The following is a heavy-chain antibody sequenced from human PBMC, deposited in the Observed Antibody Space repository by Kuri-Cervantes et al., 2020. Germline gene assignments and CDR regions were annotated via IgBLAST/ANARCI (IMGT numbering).Heavy chain of an antibody. Sequence: GSLRLSCAASGFTFSGYWMSWVRQAPGKGLEWVANIKQDGSEKYYVDSVKGRFIISRDNAKNTLFLQMNSLRAEDSAVYYCARDPLLYGATFDQWGQGTLVTVSS. V-gene: IGHV3-7*01. D-gene: IGHD4-17*01. J-gene: IGHJ4*02. CDR3: ARDPLLYGATFDQ. CDR2: IKQDGSEK. CDR1: GFTFSGYW.